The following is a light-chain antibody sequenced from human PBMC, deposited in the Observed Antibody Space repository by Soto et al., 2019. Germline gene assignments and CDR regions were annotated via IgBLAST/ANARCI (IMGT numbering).Light chain of an antibody. V-gene: IGKV3-15*01. CDR3: QQYDKRPPWT. CDR1: QSVSSSY. J-gene: IGKJ1*01. Sequence: EIVLTQSPGTLSLSPGERATLSCRASQSVSSSYLAWYQQKPGQAPRLLIYGASTRATGIPARFSGSGSGTEFTLTISSLQSEDSAIYYCQQYDKRPPWTFGQGTKVDIK. CDR2: GAS.